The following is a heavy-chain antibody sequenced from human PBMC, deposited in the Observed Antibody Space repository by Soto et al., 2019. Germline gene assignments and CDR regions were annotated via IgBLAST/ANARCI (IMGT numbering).Heavy chain of an antibody. CDR2: INGGNGHT. V-gene: IGHV1-3*01. CDR3: ARGKGMEENYYYYGMDV. Sequence: ASVNVSCKASGYTFSTYALHWVLQAPGQGLEWMGWINGGNGHTRYSQKFKDRVTISRDTPASTAYMELSGLRSEDTAVYYCARGKGMEENYYYYGMDVWGQGTTVTVSS. CDR1: GYTFSTYA. D-gene: IGHD1-1*01. J-gene: IGHJ6*02.